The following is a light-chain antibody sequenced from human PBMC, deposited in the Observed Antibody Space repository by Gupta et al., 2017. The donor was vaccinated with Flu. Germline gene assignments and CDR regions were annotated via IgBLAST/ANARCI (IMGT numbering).Light chain of an antibody. Sequence: DILMTQSPSSLSAYVGDTVTITCRASEGIVNWLAWYQQKPGKGPKLLIYKASALQDGVPSRFSGSVSGTEFTLTISSLQPDDFATYSCQQYHVYPYTFGRGTKLE. J-gene: IGKJ2*01. CDR1: EGIVNW. V-gene: IGKV1-5*03. CDR2: KAS. CDR3: QQYHVYPYT.